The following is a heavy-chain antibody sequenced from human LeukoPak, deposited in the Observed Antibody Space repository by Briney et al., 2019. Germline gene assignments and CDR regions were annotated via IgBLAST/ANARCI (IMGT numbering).Heavy chain of an antibody. CDR1: GGSISSYY. CDR3: ASTNYYDSSGYYYGANWFDP. D-gene: IGHD3-22*01. CDR2: IYTSGST. V-gene: IGHV4-4*09. J-gene: IGHJ5*02. Sequence: PSETLSLTCTVPGGSISSYYWSWIRQPPGKGLEWIGYIYTSGSTNYNPSLKSRVTISVDTSKNQFSLKLSSVTAADTAVYYCASTNYYDSSGYYYGANWFDPWGQGTPVTVSS.